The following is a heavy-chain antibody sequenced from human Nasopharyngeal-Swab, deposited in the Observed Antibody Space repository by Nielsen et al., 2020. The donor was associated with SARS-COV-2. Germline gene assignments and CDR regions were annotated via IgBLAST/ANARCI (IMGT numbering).Heavy chain of an antibody. CDR2: ISGSGGST. D-gene: IGHD3-10*01. CDR3: YVLLWFGDYYYGMDV. Sequence: WIRQPPGKGLEWVSAISGSGGSTYYADSVKGRFTISRDNSKNTLYPQMNSLRAEDTAVYYCYVLLWFGDYYYGMDVWGQGTTVTVSS. J-gene: IGHJ6*02. V-gene: IGHV3-23*01.